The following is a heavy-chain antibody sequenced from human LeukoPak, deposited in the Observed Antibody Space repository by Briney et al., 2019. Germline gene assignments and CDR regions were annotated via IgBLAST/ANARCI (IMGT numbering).Heavy chain of an antibody. V-gene: IGHV7-4-1*02. CDR1: GYTFTSYA. CDR3: AREADIVVVPAAKY. Sequence: ASVKVSCEASGYTFTSYAMNWVRQAPGQGLEWMGWINTNTGNPTYAQGFTGRFVFSLDTSISTAYLQISSLKAEDTAVYYCAREADIVVVPAAKYWGQGTLVTVSS. CDR2: INTNTGNP. J-gene: IGHJ4*02. D-gene: IGHD2-2*01.